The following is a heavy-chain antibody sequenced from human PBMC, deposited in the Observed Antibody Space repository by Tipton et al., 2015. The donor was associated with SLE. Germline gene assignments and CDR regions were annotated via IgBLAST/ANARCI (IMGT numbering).Heavy chain of an antibody. CDR3: ARLAVAGMWYYFDF. D-gene: IGHD6-19*01. CDR2: IFYSGGT. Sequence: TLSLTCTVSGASIGSHHWTWIRQPPGKGLAWIGNIFYSGGTNYSPFLNSRITISVDTSKNQLSLNAISMTAADTAAYYCARLAVAGMWYYFDFWGQGALVTVSS. CDR1: GASIGSHH. V-gene: IGHV4-59*11. J-gene: IGHJ4*02.